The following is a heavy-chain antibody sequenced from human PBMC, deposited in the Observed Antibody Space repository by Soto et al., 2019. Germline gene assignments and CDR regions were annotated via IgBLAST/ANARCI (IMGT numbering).Heavy chain of an antibody. Sequence: EVQLLESGGGLVQPGGSLRLSCAASGFAFSGYAMNWVRQAPGEGLEWVSAISGGGGTTFYADSVKGRFTVSRDNSKNTLYLQMNSARAEDTAVYYCAKGRGDCSSTNCYGHWGQGTLVTVSS. CDR3: AKGRGDCSSTNCYGH. D-gene: IGHD2-2*01. CDR1: GFAFSGYA. J-gene: IGHJ4*02. CDR2: ISGGGGTT. V-gene: IGHV3-23*01.